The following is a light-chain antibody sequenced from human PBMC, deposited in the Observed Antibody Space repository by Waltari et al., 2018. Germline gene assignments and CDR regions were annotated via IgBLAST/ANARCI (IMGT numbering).Light chain of an antibody. CDR3: AAWDDNLTGPL. Sequence: SVLTQPPSASGTPGQTVTIPCPGSSSNIGGNFSYWYQQLPGTAPQLLTYKNNQRPSGVPDRFSGSKSGTSASLAISGLRSDDEAEYYCAAWDDNLTGPLFGGGTKVTVL. V-gene: IGLV1-47*01. CDR1: SSNIGGNF. CDR2: KNN. J-gene: IGLJ3*02.